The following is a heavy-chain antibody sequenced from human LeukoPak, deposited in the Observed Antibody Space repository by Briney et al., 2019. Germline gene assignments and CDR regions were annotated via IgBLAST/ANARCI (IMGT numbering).Heavy chain of an antibody. V-gene: IGHV4-38-2*02. D-gene: IGHD1-26*01. CDR2: IYHSGST. J-gene: IGHJ4*02. CDR3: ARGVNSGYFDY. CDR1: GYSISSGYY. Sequence: SETLSLTCTVSGYSISSGYYWGWIRQPPGKGLEWIGSIYHSGSTYYNPSLKSRVTISVDTSKNQFSLKLTSVTAADTAVYYCARGVNSGYFDYCGQGTLVTVSS.